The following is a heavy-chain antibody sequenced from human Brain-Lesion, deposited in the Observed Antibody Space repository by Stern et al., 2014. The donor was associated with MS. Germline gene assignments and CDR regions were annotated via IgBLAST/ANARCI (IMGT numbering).Heavy chain of an antibody. CDR2: LKEDGTEK. CDR1: GFTFGNYW. V-gene: IGHV3-7*01. Sequence: EVQLVESGGGLVQPGGSLTISCTAAGFTFGNYWMTWVRQAPGTGLEWVANLKEDGTEKNYVDSVKGRFTISRDNARNSLYLQMNSLRVEDTALYYCARVYNTIYGIVTQRGSGMDVWGQGTTVIVSS. J-gene: IGHJ6*02. D-gene: IGHD3-3*01. CDR3: ARVYNTIYGIVTQRGSGMDV.